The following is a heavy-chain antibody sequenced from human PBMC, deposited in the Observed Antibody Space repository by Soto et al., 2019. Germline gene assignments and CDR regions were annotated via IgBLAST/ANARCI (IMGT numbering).Heavy chain of an antibody. CDR2: INPSGGST. Sequence: ASVKVSCKASGYTFTSYYMHWVRQAPGQGLEWMGIINPSGGSTSYAQKFQGRVTMTRDTSTSTVYMELSSLRSEDTAVYYCARGGAARGEYYYYGMDVWGQGTTVTVSS. V-gene: IGHV1-46*01. D-gene: IGHD6-6*01. CDR1: GYTFTSYY. CDR3: ARGGAARGEYYYYGMDV. J-gene: IGHJ6*02.